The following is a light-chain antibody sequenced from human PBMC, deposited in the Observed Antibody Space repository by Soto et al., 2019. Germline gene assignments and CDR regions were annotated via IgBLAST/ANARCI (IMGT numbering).Light chain of an antibody. J-gene: IGLJ2*01. V-gene: IGLV1-44*01. CDR1: TSNIGSNS. CDR3: APWDDTLNSPV. CDR2: GDT. Sequence: QSVVTQPPSASGTPGQRVTISCSGRTSNIGSNSVDWYQQLPGRAPKLLIYGDTQRPSGVPDRFSASKSGTSASLAIDGLHSEDEADYYCAPWDDTLNSPVFGGGTKLTVL.